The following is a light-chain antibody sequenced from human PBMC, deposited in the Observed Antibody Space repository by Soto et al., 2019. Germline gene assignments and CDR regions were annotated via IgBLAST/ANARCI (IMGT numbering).Light chain of an antibody. CDR3: QQYDISPWT. CDR1: QSVRSN. J-gene: IGKJ1*01. V-gene: IGKV3-20*01. Sequence: EIVMTQSPVTLSVSPGERATLSCRASQSVRSNLAWYQQKPGQAPRLLIYGASSRATGIPDRFSGSGSGTDFTLTIIRLEPEDFAVYYCQQYDISPWTIGQGTKVDIK. CDR2: GAS.